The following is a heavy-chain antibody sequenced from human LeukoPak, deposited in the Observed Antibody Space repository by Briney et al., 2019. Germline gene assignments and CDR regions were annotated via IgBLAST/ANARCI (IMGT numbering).Heavy chain of an antibody. D-gene: IGHD2-15*01. CDR1: GYTFTGYY. Sequence: GASVKVSCKASGYTFTGYYMHWVRQAPGQGLEWMGRINPNSGGTNYAQKFQGRVTMTRDTSISTAYMELSRLRSDDTAVYYCARVGCSSGSCYLTFDYWGQGTLVTVSS. J-gene: IGHJ4*02. CDR2: INPNSGGT. CDR3: ARVGCSSGSCYLTFDY. V-gene: IGHV1-2*06.